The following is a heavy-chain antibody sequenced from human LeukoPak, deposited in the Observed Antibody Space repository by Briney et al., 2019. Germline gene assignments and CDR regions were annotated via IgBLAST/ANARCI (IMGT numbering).Heavy chain of an antibody. V-gene: IGHV3-21*01. J-gene: IGHJ4*02. CDR3: ARGFPHHYDSRGIKFDF. CDR1: GFTFSSYS. CDR2: ISSSSSYI. D-gene: IGHD3-22*01. Sequence: GGSLRLSCAASGFTFSSYSMNWVRQAPGKGLEWVSSISSSSSYIYYADSVKGRFTISRDNAKNSLYLQMNSLRAEDTAVYYCARGFPHHYDSRGIKFDFWGQGILVSVSS.